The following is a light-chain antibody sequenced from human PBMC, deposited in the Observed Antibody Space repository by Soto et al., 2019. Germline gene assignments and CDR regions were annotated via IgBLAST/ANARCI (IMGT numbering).Light chain of an antibody. Sequence: DFQMTQSPSTLSASVGDRVTITCRASQNIRSRLAWIQQKPGKAPKLLIYDASSLESGVPQRFSGSGSGTEFTLTISSLQTDYFSTYFCQQYHSYWTFGQGTKVE. J-gene: IGKJ1*01. V-gene: IGKV1-5*01. CDR3: QQYHSYWT. CDR1: QNIRSR. CDR2: DAS.